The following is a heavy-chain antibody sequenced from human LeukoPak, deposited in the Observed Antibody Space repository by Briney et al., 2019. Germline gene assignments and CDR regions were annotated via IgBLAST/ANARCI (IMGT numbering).Heavy chain of an antibody. CDR2: IYYSGST. CDR3: ARGRGYSGYDAPFDY. Sequence: ASQTLSLTCTVSGGSISSGGYYWSWVRQHPGKGLEWIGYIYYSGSTYYNPSLKSRVTISVDTSKNQFSLKLSSMTAADTAVYYCARGRGYSGYDAPFDYWGQGTLVTVSS. D-gene: IGHD5-12*01. J-gene: IGHJ4*02. CDR1: GGSISSGGYY. V-gene: IGHV4-31*03.